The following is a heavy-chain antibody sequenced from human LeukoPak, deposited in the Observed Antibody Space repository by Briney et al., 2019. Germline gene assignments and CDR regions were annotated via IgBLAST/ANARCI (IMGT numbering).Heavy chain of an antibody. CDR3: ARRRGSWSPRYNWFDP. CDR1: GGSISSGGYS. J-gene: IGHJ5*02. CDR2: IYHSGST. Sequence: PSETLSLTCAVSGGSISSGGYSWSWIRQPPGKGLEWIGYIYHSGSTNYNPSLKSRVTISVDTSKNQFSLKLSSVTAADTAVYYCARRRGSWSPRYNWFDPWGQGTLVTVSS. V-gene: IGHV4-30-2*01. D-gene: IGHD6-13*01.